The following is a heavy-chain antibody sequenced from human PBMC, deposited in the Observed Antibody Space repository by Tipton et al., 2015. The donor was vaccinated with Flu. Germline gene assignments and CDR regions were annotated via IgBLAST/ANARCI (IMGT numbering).Heavy chain of an antibody. CDR1: GGSFRGYY. CDR3: ARLYYYDSS. D-gene: IGHD3-22*01. J-gene: IGHJ4*02. CDR2: INHSGST. V-gene: IGHV4-34*01. Sequence: TLSLTCAVYGGSFRGYYWSWIRQPPGKGLEWIGEINHSGSTNYNPSLKSRVTISVDTSKNQFSLKLSSVTAADTAVYYCARLYYYDSSWGQGTLVTVSS.